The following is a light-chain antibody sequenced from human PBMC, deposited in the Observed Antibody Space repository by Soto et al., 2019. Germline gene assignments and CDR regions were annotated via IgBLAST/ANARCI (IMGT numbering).Light chain of an antibody. V-gene: IGLV1-40*01. CDR3: QSYDSSLSAVV. CDR1: SSNIGAPYD. CDR2: INT. J-gene: IGLJ2*01. Sequence: QSVLTQPPSVSGAPGQRVTISCTGSSSNIGAPYDVHWYQHLPGTAPKLLIYINTDRPSGVPVRFSGSRSGTSASLAISGLQAEDEADYYCQSYDSSLSAVVFGGGTKLTVL.